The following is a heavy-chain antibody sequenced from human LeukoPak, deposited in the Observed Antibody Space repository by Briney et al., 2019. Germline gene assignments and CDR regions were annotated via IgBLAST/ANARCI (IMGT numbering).Heavy chain of an antibody. CDR2: ISSSGSAI. D-gene: IGHD2-15*01. V-gene: IGHV3-48*03. CDR1: GFSFSSYE. J-gene: IGHJ4*02. Sequence: GGSLRLSCAASGFSFSSYEMNWVRQAPGKGLEWVSYISSSGSAIFYADFVKGRFTISRDNAKNSLFLQMNSLRAEDTAFYYCASKGGFDDWGRGTLVTVSS. CDR3: ASKGGFDD.